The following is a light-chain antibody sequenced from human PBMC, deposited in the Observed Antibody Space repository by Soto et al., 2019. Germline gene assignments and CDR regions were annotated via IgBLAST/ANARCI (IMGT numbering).Light chain of an antibody. J-gene: IGLJ1*01. CDR1: SSDVGGYNY. CDR2: EVS. CDR3: SSYTSSSTPYV. Sequence: QSSLPHPASLSGSPGQSITISCTGTSSDVGGYNYVSWYQQHPGKAPKLMIYEVSNRPSGVSNRFSGSKSGNTASLTISGLQAEDEADYYCSSYTSSSTPYVFGTGTKVTVL. V-gene: IGLV2-14*01.